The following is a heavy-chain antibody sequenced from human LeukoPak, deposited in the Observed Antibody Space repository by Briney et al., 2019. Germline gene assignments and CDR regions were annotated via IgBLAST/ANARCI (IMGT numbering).Heavy chain of an antibody. Sequence: GGSPRLSCAASGFTFSLYWMNWVRRAPGKGLEWVANIKQDGSEKNYVDSVKGRFTISRDNAKNSLYLQMNNLRVEDTAMYYCAGGTGFIIKDWGQGTLVTVSS. CDR2: IKQDGSEK. CDR1: GFTFSLYW. J-gene: IGHJ4*02. D-gene: IGHD3-9*01. V-gene: IGHV3-7*03. CDR3: AGGTGFIIKD.